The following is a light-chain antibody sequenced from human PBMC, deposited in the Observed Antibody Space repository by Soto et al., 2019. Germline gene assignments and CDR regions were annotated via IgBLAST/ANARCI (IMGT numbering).Light chain of an antibody. Sequence: EKVMTQSPAILSVSPGETATLSCRASQSVYTGLAWYQQKPGQAPRLVIYDVSTRASGIPARFSGSGSGTEFTLTISGLQSEDFAVYYCQQYNSWPLTFGGGTKVDIK. CDR2: DVS. CDR1: QSVYTG. J-gene: IGKJ4*01. CDR3: QQYNSWPLT. V-gene: IGKV3-15*01.